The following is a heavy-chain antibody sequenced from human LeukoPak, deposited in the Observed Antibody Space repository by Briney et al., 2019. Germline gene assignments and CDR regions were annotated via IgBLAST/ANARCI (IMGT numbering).Heavy chain of an antibody. CDR2: IYHSGST. J-gene: IGHJ4*02. CDR3: ARALDYDFWSGYFGY. D-gene: IGHD3-3*01. V-gene: IGHV4-4*02. CDR1: GGSISSSNW. Sequence: SGTLSLTCAVSGGSISSSNWWSWVRQPPGKGLEWIGEIYHSGSTNYNPSLKSRVTISVDTSKNQFSLKLSSVTAADTAVYYCARALDYDFWSGYFGYWGQGTLVTVSS.